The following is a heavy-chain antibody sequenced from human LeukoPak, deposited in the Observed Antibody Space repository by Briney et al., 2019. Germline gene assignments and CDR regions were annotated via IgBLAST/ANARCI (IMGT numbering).Heavy chain of an antibody. CDR2: MNPNSGNT. V-gene: IGHV1-8*01. CDR3: ARGPETTVVRDYYYYGMDV. J-gene: IGHJ6*02. D-gene: IGHD4-23*01. CDR1: GYTFTSYD. Sequence: ASVKVSCKASGYTFTSYDINWVRQATGQGLEWMGWMNPNSGNTGYAQKSQGRVTMTRNTSISTAYMELSSLRSEDTAVYYCARGPETTVVRDYYYYGMDVWGQGTTVTVSS.